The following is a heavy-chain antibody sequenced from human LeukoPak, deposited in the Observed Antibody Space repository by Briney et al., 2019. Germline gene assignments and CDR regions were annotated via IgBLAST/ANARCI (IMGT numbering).Heavy chain of an antibody. Sequence: SETLSLTCAVYGGSFSSYYWTWIRQPAGKGLEWIGHMYTSGRTNYNPSLKSRVTMSVDTSKSQFSLNLNSVTAADTAVYYCARGNAWFDPWGQGTLVTVSS. V-gene: IGHV4-59*10. CDR1: GGSFSSYY. J-gene: IGHJ5*02. CDR3: ARGNAWFDP. CDR2: MYTSGRT. D-gene: IGHD1-1*01.